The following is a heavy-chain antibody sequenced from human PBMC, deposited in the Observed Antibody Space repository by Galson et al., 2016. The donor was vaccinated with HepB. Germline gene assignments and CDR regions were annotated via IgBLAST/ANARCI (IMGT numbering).Heavy chain of an antibody. Sequence: SVKVSCKASGYTFTSYYMHWVRQAPGQGLEWMGIINPGGCSTSYAQNFQGRVTMTRDTSTSTVYMEMSSLRSEDSAMYYCAREGATSIGGFGCWGQVTLVTVSS. CDR3: AREGATSIGGFGC. CDR1: GYTFTSYY. J-gene: IGHJ4*02. D-gene: IGHD1-26*01. CDR2: INPGGCST. V-gene: IGHV1-46*01.